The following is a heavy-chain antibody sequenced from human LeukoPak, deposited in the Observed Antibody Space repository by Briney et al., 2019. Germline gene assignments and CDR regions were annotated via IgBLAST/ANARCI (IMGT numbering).Heavy chain of an antibody. V-gene: IGHV3-23*01. J-gene: IGHJ4*02. Sequence: GGSLRLSCAASGFIFNNSGMGWVRQAPGRGLEWVSAISASGLTAYYGDSVKGRFTVSKDNAKNTLYLHMSSLRGEDTAIYYCTENTWGRGTRVTVSS. CDR1: GFIFNNSG. CDR3: TENT. CDR2: ISASGLTA.